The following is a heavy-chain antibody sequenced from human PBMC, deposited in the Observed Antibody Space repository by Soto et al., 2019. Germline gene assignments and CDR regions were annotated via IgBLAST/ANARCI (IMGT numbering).Heavy chain of an antibody. CDR2: ISYTGSA. Sequence: SETLSLTCTVSGASITTPTYYWGWVRQPPGKGLEWIGTISYTGSADYNPSLNSRLTMSVDTSKNQFSLKVRSVTAADTALYYCVRHAQWIIRAYWGQGSLVTVSS. CDR3: VRHAQWIIRAY. D-gene: IGHD5-12*01. V-gene: IGHV4-39*01. CDR1: GASITTPTYY. J-gene: IGHJ4*02.